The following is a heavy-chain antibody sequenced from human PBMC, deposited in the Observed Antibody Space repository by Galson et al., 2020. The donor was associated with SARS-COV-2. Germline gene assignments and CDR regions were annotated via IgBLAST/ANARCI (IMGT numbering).Heavy chain of an antibody. D-gene: IGHD3-22*01. CDR3: ARDGPGSGYSLPN. V-gene: IGHV3-21*01. J-gene: IGHJ4*02. Sequence: GGSLRLSCAASGFTFSSYSMNWVRQAPGKGLEWVSSISSSSSYIYYADSVKGRFTISRDNAKNSLYLQMNSLRAEDTAVYYCARDGPGSGYSLPNWGQGTLVTVSS. CDR2: ISSSSSYI. CDR1: GFTFSSYS.